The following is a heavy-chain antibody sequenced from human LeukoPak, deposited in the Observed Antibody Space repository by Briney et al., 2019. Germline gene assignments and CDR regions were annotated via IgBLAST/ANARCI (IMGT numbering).Heavy chain of an antibody. V-gene: IGHV1-2*02. Sequence: ASVKVSCKASGYTFTSYGISWMRQAPGQGLEWMGWINPNTGGTNYAQKFQGRVTMTRDTSISTAYMEVNRLRSDDTALYYCARGFDWLEYYFDYWGQGTLVTVSS. J-gene: IGHJ4*02. D-gene: IGHD3-9*01. CDR2: INPNTGGT. CDR3: ARGFDWLEYYFDY. CDR1: GYTFTSYG.